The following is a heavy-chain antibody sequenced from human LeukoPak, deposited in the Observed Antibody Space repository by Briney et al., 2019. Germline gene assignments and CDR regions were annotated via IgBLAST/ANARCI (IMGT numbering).Heavy chain of an antibody. CDR1: GDSVSSNSAAA. V-gene: IGHV6-1*01. Sequence: SQTLSLTCVISGDSVSSNSAAAWNWIGQSPSRGLEWLGRTYYRSKWYYDYAAPVKSRIVIKSDASKNLFSLELNSVTPEDTAVYYCARGTRNTFDFWAQGTLLTVSS. D-gene: IGHD1-1*01. CDR3: ARGTRNTFDF. J-gene: IGHJ4*02. CDR2: TYYRSKWYY.